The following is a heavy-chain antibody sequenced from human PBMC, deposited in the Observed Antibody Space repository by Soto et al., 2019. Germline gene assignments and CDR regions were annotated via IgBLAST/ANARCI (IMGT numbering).Heavy chain of an antibody. V-gene: IGHV3-30*18. Sequence: QVQLEESGGNVVQPGRSLRLSCAASGFSFSDYAMHWVRQAPGKGLESVALLSYDGDNEYYADSVKGRFTISRDNSKNTVFLQMNRPRPEDTAVYYWRKDLMGEQCVGVMHYWGQGTLVPVSS. CDR3: RKDLMGEQCVGVMHY. CDR2: LSYDGDNE. J-gene: IGHJ4*02. CDR1: GFSFSDYA. D-gene: IGHD3-16*01.